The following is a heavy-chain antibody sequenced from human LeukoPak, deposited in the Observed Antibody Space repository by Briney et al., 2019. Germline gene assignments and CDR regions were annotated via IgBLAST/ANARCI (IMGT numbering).Heavy chain of an antibody. CDR2: INPNSGAT. CDR1: GYTFTGHY. J-gene: IGHJ4*02. D-gene: IGHD1-7*01. Sequence: ASVKVSCKASGYTFTGHYIHWVRQAPGQGLEWMGWINPNSGATNYAQKFQGRVTMTRDTSISTGYMELRSLRSDDTAVYYCARGTTPDYWGQGTLVTVSS. V-gene: IGHV1-2*02. CDR3: ARGTTPDY.